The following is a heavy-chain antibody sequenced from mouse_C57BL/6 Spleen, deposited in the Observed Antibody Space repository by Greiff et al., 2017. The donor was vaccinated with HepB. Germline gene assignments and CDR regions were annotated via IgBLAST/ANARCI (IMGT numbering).Heavy chain of an antibody. D-gene: IGHD1-1*01. J-gene: IGHJ1*03. V-gene: IGHV1-20*01. CDR1: GYSFTGYF. Sequence: VQLQQSGPELVKPGDSVKISCKASGYSFTGYFMNWVMQSHGKSLEWIGRINPYNGDTFYNQKFKGKATLTVDKSSSTAHMERRSLTSEDSAVYYCVGYYGPDWYFDVWGTGTTVTVSS. CDR3: VGYYGPDWYFDV. CDR2: INPYNGDT.